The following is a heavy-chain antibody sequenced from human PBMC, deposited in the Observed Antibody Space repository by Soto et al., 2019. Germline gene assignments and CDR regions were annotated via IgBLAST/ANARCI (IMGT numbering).Heavy chain of an antibody. CDR2: ISGSGGST. D-gene: IGHD6-13*01. V-gene: IGHV3-23*01. J-gene: IGHJ4*02. Sequence: GGSLRLSCAASGFTFSSNAMSWVRQAPGKGLEWVSAISGSGGSTYYADSVKGRFTISRDNSKNTLYLQMNSLRAEDTAVYYCAKSVHRSYSSSWYRDYWGQGTLVTVSS. CDR1: GFTFSSNA. CDR3: AKSVHRSYSSSWYRDY.